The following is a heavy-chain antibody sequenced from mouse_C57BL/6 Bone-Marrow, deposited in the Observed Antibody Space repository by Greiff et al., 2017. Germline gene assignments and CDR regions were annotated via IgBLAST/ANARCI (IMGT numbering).Heavy chain of an antibody. D-gene: IGHD1-1*01. CDR3: ARDIITTVVATPYWYFDV. CDR1: GYTSTSYW. V-gene: IGHV1-50*01. Sequence: QVQLQQPGAELVKPGASVKLSCKASGYTSTSYWMQWVKQRPGQGLEWIGEIDPSDSYTNYNQKFKGKATLTVDTSSSTAYMQLSSLTSEDSAVYYCARDIITTVVATPYWYFDVWGTGTTVTVSS. CDR2: IDPSDSYT. J-gene: IGHJ1*03.